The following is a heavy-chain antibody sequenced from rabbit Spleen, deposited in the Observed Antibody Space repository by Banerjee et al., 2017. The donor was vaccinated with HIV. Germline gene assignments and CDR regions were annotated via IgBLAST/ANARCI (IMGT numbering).Heavy chain of an antibody. D-gene: IGHD1-1*01. CDR2: IDPVFGAT. Sequence: QEQLVESGGGLVQPGGSLKLSCKASGFDLNTYGVSWGRQAPGKGLEWIAYIDPVFGATYYATWVNGRFTISSQNAQTTVSLQMTSLTAADTATYFCVRGASSSGYYSLWGPGTLVTVS. CDR1: GFDLNTYG. CDR3: VRGASSSGYYSL. J-gene: IGHJ4*01. V-gene: IGHV1S47*01.